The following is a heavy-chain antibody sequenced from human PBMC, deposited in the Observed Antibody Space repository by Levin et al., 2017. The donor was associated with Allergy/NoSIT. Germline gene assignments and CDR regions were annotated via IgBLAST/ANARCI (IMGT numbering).Heavy chain of an antibody. J-gene: IGHJ4*02. CDR1: GFTVSSNY. D-gene: IGHD3-3*01. CDR3: ARGLGYYDFWSGYFY. CDR2: IYSGGST. Sequence: LSLTCAASGFTVSSNYMSWVRQAPGKGLEWVSVIYSGGSTYYADSVKGRFTISRDNSKNTLYLQMNSLRAEDTAVYYCARGLGYYDFWSGYFYWGQGTLVTVSS. V-gene: IGHV3-53*01.